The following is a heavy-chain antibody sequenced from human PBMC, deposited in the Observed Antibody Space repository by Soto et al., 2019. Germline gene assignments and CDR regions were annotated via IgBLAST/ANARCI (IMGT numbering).Heavy chain of an antibody. Sequence: GGSLRLSYAASGITFRSYAMSWVHQDTGKGLEWVSAISGSGGSTYYADSVTGRFTISRDNSKNTPYLQMNNLRAEDTAVYYCAKLLGYDFWSGYPFDYWGQGTLVTVSS. D-gene: IGHD3-3*01. J-gene: IGHJ4*02. V-gene: IGHV3-23*01. CDR3: AKLLGYDFWSGYPFDY. CDR1: GITFRSYA. CDR2: ISGSGGST.